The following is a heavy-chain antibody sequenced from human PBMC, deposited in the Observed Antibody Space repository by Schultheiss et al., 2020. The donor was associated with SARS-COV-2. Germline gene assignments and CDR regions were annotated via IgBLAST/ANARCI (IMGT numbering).Heavy chain of an antibody. CDR2: IIPIFGTA. D-gene: IGHD3-22*01. CDR1: GGTFSSYD. Sequence: SVKVSCKASGGTFSSYDISWVRQAPGQGLEWMGGIIPIFGTANYAQKFQGRVTITADESTSTAYMELSSLRSEDTAVYYCARDITYDSSGPWVDYWGQGTLVTVSS. CDR3: ARDITYDSSGPWVDY. J-gene: IGHJ4*02. V-gene: IGHV1-69*13.